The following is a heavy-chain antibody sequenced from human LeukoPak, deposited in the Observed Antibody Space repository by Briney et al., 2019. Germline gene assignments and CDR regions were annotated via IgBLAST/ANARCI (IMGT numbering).Heavy chain of an antibody. CDR3: ASSTQISKYADY. Sequence: GGSLRLSCAASGFSFSSYGMNWVRQAPGKGLEWVSYINSWSTIISYADSVKGRFTISRDNAKTSLYLQMNSLRDEDTAVYYCASSTQISKYADYWGQGALVTVSS. J-gene: IGHJ4*02. V-gene: IGHV3-48*02. CDR2: INSWSTII. CDR1: GFSFSSYG. D-gene: IGHD2-2*01.